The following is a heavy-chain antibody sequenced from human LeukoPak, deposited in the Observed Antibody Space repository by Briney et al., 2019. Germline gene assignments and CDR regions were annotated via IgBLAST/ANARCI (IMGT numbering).Heavy chain of an antibody. CDR3: ARMDIAVAGIFDY. CDR1: GFTFSSYW. CDR2: IKQDGSEK. D-gene: IGHD6-19*01. J-gene: IGHJ4*02. V-gene: IGHV3-7*01. Sequence: GGSLRLSCAASGFTFSSYWMSWVHQAPGKGLEWVANIKQDGSEKDYVDSVKGRFTISRDNAKNSLYLQMNSLRAEDTAVYYCARMDIAVAGIFDYWGQGTLVTVSS.